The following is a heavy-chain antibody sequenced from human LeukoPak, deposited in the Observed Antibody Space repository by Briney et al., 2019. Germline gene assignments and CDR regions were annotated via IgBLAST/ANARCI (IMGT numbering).Heavy chain of an antibody. CDR3: RASITY. D-gene: IGHD3-10*01. V-gene: IGHV3-7*05. CDR2: IKQDGSEK. CDR1: GFTFSNYY. J-gene: IGHJ4*02. Sequence: PGGSLRLSCVASGFTFSNYYMSWVRQAPGKGLEWVANIKQDGSEKNYVDSVKGRFTISRDNAKNSLYLQMNSLRAEDTAAYFCRASITYWGQGTLVTVSS.